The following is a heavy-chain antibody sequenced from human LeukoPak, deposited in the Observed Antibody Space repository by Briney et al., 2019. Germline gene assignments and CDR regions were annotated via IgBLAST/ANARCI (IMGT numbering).Heavy chain of an antibody. CDR3: AKDLLPYGSGGSCSSFDY. CDR1: GFTFSSYA. CDR2: ISGSGGST. V-gene: IGHV3-23*01. J-gene: IGHJ4*02. D-gene: IGHD2-15*01. Sequence: GSLRLSCAASGFTFSSYAMSWVRQAPGKGLEWVSAISGSGGSTYYADSVKGRFTISRDNSKNTLYLQMNSLRAEDTAVYYCAKDLLPYGSGGSCSSFDYWGQGTLVTVSS.